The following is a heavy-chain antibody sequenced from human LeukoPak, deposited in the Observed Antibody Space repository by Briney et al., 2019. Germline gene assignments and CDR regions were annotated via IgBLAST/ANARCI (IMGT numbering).Heavy chain of an antibody. D-gene: IGHD6-19*01. CDR3: ARDGQQRQWLVLDHYYGMDV. CDR2: IWYDGSNK. CDR1: GFTFGGYG. Sequence: GGSLRLSCAASGFTFGGYGMHWVRQAPGKGLEWVAVIWYDGSNKYYADSVKGRFTISRDNSKNTLYLQMNSLRAEDTAVYYCARDGQQRQWLVLDHYYGMDVWGQGTTVTVSS. V-gene: IGHV3-33*01. J-gene: IGHJ6*02.